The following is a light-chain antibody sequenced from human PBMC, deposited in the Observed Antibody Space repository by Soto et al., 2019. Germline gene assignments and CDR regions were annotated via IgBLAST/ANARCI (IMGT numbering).Light chain of an antibody. J-gene: IGLJ1*01. CDR1: SSDVGGYDF. V-gene: IGLV2-8*01. CDR2: DVS. Sequence: VLTXPPSASGSPGQSVTISCTGTSSDVGGYDFVAWHQQHPGKAPRLLIYDVSNRPSGVPDRFSGSKSGYTASLTVSGLQAEDEADYYCSSFVGGNIYVFGTGTKVTVL. CDR3: SSFVGGNIYV.